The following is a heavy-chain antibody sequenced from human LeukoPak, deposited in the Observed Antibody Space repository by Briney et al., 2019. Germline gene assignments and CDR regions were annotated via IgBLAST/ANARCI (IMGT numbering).Heavy chain of an antibody. CDR3: ARDRSWELPNDAFDI. CDR2: IYTSGST. CDR1: GGPISSYY. J-gene: IGHJ3*02. V-gene: IGHV4-4*07. D-gene: IGHD1-26*01. Sequence: SETLSLTCTVSGGPISSYYWSWIRQPAGKGLEWIGRIYTSGSTNYNPSLKSRVTMSVDTSKNQFSLKLSSVTAADTAVYYCARDRSWELPNDAFDIWGQGTMVTVSS.